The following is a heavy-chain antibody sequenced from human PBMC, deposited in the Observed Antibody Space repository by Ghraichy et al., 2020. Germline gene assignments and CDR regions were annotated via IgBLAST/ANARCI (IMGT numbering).Heavy chain of an antibody. CDR3: ARSASMVASYYFDY. V-gene: IGHV1-2*02. Sequence: ASVKVSCKASGSTFTDYYMHWVRQAPGQGLEWVGCINPKSGGTNYAQKFQGRVTMTRDTSIRTADMELSRLTSDDTAVYYCARSASMVASYYFDYWGQGTLVSVSS. CDR1: GSTFTDYY. J-gene: IGHJ4*02. CDR2: INPKSGGT. D-gene: IGHD2-15*01.